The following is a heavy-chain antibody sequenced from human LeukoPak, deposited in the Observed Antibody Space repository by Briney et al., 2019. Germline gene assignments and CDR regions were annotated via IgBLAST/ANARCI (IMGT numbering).Heavy chain of an antibody. CDR3: AKEQQWLVPTSTDY. Sequence: PGGSLRLSCAASGFTVSTNYMSWVRQAPGKKLEWVSDIYSDGSTFYADSVKGRFTISRDNSKNTLYLQMNSLRAEDTAVYYCAKEQQWLVPTSTDYWGQGTLVTVSS. D-gene: IGHD6-19*01. V-gene: IGHV3-53*01. CDR2: IYSDGST. J-gene: IGHJ4*02. CDR1: GFTVSTNY.